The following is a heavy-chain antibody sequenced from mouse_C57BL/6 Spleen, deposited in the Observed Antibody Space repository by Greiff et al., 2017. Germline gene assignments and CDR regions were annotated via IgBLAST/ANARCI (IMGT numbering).Heavy chain of an antibody. Sequence: VQLQQPGAELVRPGSSVKLSCKASGYTFTSYWMHWVKQRPIQGLEWIGNIDPSDSETHYNQKFKDKATLTVDKSSSTAYMQLSRLTSEDSAVYCCAGGGNYECGYAMDYWGQGTSVTVSS. D-gene: IGHD2-1*01. CDR1: GYTFTSYW. CDR3: AGGGNYECGYAMDY. CDR2: IDPSDSET. V-gene: IGHV1-52*01. J-gene: IGHJ4*01.